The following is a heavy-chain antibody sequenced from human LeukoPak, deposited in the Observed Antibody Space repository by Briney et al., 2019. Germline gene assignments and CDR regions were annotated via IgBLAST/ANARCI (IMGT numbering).Heavy chain of an antibody. CDR3: ARDRGDYNFDY. CDR1: GGSISSYY. D-gene: IGHD4-17*01. J-gene: IGHJ4*02. CDR2: IYYSGST. V-gene: IGHV4-59*01. Sequence: SETLSLTCTVSGGSISSYYWHWIRQPPGKGLEWIGYIYYSGSTNSNPSLKSRVTISVDTSKNQFSLKLSSVTAADTAVSHCARDRGDYNFDYWGQGTLVTVSS.